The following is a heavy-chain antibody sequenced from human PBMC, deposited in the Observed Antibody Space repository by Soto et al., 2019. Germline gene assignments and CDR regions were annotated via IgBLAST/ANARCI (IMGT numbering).Heavy chain of an antibody. CDR2: IYYSGST. D-gene: IGHD3-22*01. J-gene: IGHJ3*02. Sequence: PSETLSLTCTVSGGSIRSSSYYWGWIRQPPGKGLEWIGSIYYSGSTYYNPSLKSRVTISVDTSKNQFSLKLSSVTAADTAVYYCARQRNYYDSSGRRDAFDIWGQGTMVTVSS. CDR3: ARQRNYYDSSGRRDAFDI. V-gene: IGHV4-39*01. CDR1: GGSIRSSSYY.